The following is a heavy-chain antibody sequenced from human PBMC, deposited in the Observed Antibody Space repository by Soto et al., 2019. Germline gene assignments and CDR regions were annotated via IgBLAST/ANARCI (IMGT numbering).Heavy chain of an antibody. J-gene: IGHJ3*02. V-gene: IGHV1-8*01. D-gene: IGHD3-16*01. Sequence: QVLLVQSGAEVKKPGASVKVSCKASGYTFTSYDINWVRQAAGQGLEWMGWMNPSSGNKAYAQNFQGRVTMTRNISSHTAYMELTSLRSEDTAAYYCARGGVSRGAFDIWGQGTMVTVTS. CDR2: MNPSSGNK. CDR3: ARGGVSRGAFDI. CDR1: GYTFTSYD.